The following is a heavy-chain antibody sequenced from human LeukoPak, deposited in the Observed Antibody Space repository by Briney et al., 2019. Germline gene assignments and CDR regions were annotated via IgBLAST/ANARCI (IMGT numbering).Heavy chain of an antibody. Sequence: PSETLSLTCTVSGGSISSSSSYWGWIRQPPRNWMESIGSIYYSGSTYYNPSLKSRVTISVDTSKNQFSLKLSSVTAADTAVYYCARHSAVAATGSPFDYWGQGTLVTVSS. CDR1: GGSISSSSSY. D-gene: IGHD2-15*01. V-gene: IGHV4-39*01. CDR3: ARHSAVAATGSPFDY. CDR2: IYYSGST. J-gene: IGHJ4*02.